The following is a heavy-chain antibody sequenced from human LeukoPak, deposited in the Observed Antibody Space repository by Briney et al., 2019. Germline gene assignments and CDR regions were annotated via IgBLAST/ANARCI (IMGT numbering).Heavy chain of an antibody. CDR2: INRRGGT. Sequence: SETLSLTCDVYGGSFGDYYWTWIRQPPGKGLEWIGEINRRGGTNYNPSLKSRLTISIDTSKNQFSLKLSSVTATDTAVYYCARDRGYYGSGSYYSKGVWFDPWGQGTLVTVSS. CDR3: ARDRGYYGSGSYYSKGVWFDP. J-gene: IGHJ5*02. CDR1: GGSFGDYY. D-gene: IGHD3-10*01. V-gene: IGHV4-34*01.